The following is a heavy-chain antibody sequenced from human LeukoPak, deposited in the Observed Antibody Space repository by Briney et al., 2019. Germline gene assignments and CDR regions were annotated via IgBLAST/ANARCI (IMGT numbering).Heavy chain of an antibody. V-gene: IGHV3-53*01. Sequence: PGGSLRLSCAASGFTVSSNYMSWVRQAPGKGLEWVSVIYSGGSTYYADSVKGRFTISRDNSKNTLYLQMNSLRAEDTAVYYCARYQTFGGVVPAASTRAAFDIWGQGTMVTVSS. CDR2: IYSGGST. CDR3: ARYQTFGGVVPAASTRAAFDI. J-gene: IGHJ3*02. D-gene: IGHD2-2*01. CDR1: GFTVSSNY.